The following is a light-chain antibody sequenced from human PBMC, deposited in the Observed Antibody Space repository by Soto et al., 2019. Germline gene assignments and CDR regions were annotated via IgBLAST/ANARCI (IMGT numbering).Light chain of an antibody. Sequence: DMQMTQSPPTVHASIDDRVTXTFRASQSISSWLAWYQQEPVVPPKLLIYDASFLEGGLPSSFSGSGCGTELPLTISSLETDEFAPYCCQQYNSYWAFRRGTDVDIK. CDR2: DAS. CDR1: QSISSW. CDR3: QQYNSYWA. V-gene: IGKV1-5*01. J-gene: IGKJ1*01.